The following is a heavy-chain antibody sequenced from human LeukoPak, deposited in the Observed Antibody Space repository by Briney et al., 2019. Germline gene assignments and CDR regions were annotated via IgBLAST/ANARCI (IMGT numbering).Heavy chain of an antibody. CDR3: ARGARRINGAFDI. CDR1: GFTFSSYW. V-gene: IGHV3-74*01. Sequence: GGSLRLSCAASGFTFSSYWMHWVRQAPGKGLVWVSRINTDGSSTSYADSVKGRFTISRDNAKNTLYLQMNSLRAEDTAVYYCARGARRINGAFDIWGQGTMVTVSS. CDR2: INTDGSST. D-gene: IGHD2-8*01. J-gene: IGHJ3*02.